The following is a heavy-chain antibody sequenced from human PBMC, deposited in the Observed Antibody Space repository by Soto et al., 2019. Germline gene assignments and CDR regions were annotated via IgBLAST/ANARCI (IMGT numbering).Heavy chain of an antibody. CDR1: GYTFTSYG. CDR3: ARERGAAAWAATGNYYCYYYMDV. J-gene: IGHJ6*03. CDR2: ISAYNGNT. Sequence: ASVKVSCKASGYTFTSYGISWVRQAPGQGLEWMGWISAYNGNTNYAQKLQGRVTMTTDTSTSTAYMELRSLRSDDTAVYYCARERGAAAWAATGNYYCYYYMDVWGKGTTVTVSS. V-gene: IGHV1-18*01. D-gene: IGHD3-10*01.